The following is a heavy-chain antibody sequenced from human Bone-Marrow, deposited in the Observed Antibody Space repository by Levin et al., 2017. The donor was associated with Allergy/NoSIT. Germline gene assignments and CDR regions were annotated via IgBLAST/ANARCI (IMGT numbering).Heavy chain of an antibody. Sequence: GGSLRLSCVGSGFIFSSYALTWVRQAPGRGLEWVSVISGDGSKTNTADSVEGRFTISRDNSNNTVYLQMNSVRAEDTAIYYCAKTIVASSLTLNYFFGMDVWGLGTTATVSS. CDR2: ISGDGSKT. V-gene: IGHV3-23*01. D-gene: IGHD3-10*01. CDR3: AKTIVASSLTLNYFFGMDV. CDR1: GFIFSSYA. J-gene: IGHJ6*02.